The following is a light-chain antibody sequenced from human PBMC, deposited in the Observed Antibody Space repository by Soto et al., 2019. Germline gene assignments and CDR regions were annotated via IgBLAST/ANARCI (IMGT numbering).Light chain of an antibody. V-gene: IGKV3-20*01. J-gene: IGKJ1*01. Sequence: EIGLTQSPGTLSLSPGERATLSCRASESVSSTSLAWYQQKPGQAHRLLMYGVSSRATGIPDRFSGSGSGTEFPLTINRLEPEDFAVYFCQKYDNSVWTFVHGTQVEIK. CDR2: GVS. CDR3: QKYDNSVWT. CDR1: ESVSSTS.